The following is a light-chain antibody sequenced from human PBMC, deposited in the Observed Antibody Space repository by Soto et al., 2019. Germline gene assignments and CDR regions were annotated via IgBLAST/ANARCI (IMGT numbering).Light chain of an antibody. J-gene: IGLJ1*01. V-gene: IGLV2-14*01. CDR2: EVS. CDR1: SSDIGGYNY. Sequence: QSALTQPASVSGSPGQSITISCAGTSSDIGGYNYVSWYQQHPGKAPKVMIYEVSNRPSGVSNRFSGSKSGNTASLTISGLQAEDEADYYCSYYTSSSNIYVFGSGAKVTDL. CDR3: SYYTSSSNIYV.